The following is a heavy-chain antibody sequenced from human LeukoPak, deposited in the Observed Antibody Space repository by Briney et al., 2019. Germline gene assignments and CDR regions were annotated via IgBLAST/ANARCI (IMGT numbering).Heavy chain of an antibody. Sequence: GGSLRLSCAASGFSVSGHYMNWVRHAPGKGLEWVSVIYADGGRYYADSVKGRFTISRDNPNNTLSLQMNSLRVEDTAVYYCTKGLVGALAFEYWGQGTLVTVSS. D-gene: IGHD1-26*01. J-gene: IGHJ4*02. CDR3: TKGLVGALAFEY. CDR2: IYADGGR. V-gene: IGHV3-53*01. CDR1: GFSVSGHY.